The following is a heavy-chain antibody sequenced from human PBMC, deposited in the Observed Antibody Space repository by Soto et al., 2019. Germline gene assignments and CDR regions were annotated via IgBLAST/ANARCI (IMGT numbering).Heavy chain of an antibody. V-gene: IGHV1-2*02. CDR2: INPNTGGT. Sequence: QVQLVQSGAEVKKSGASVKVSCKASGYTFTGYYMHWVRQAPGQGLEWMGWINPNTGGTNYEQKFQGRVTMTRDTSISPAYMELSRLRSDDTGVYYCARDSTGADVFDYWGQGTLVPVSP. CDR1: GYTFTGYY. D-gene: IGHD1-1*01. CDR3: ARDSTGADVFDY. J-gene: IGHJ4*02.